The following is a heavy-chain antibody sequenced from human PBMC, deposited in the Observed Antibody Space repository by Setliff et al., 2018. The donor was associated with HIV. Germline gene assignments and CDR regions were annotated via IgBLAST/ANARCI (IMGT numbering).Heavy chain of an antibody. CDR2: IHYTGTT. CDR1: GGSISSSSYY. D-gene: IGHD3-10*01. CDR3: ARAPYVSGSFGWFDP. Sequence: SETLSLTCTVSGGSISSSSYYWNWFRQYPGTGLEWIGYIHYTGTTNQNPSLRSLITISLDTSKNQFSLKLTSVTAADTAVYYCARAPYVSGSFGWFDPWGQGTLVTVSS. V-gene: IGHV4-31*01. J-gene: IGHJ5*02.